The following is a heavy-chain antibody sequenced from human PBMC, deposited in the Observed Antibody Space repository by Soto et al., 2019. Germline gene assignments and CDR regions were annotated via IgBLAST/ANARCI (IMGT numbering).Heavy chain of an antibody. CDR3: TTLVPRWTYFDY. CDR2: IKSKTDGGTT. Sequence: GGSLRLSCAASGFTFSNAWMSWVRQAPGKGLEWVGRIKSKTDGGTTDYAAPVKGRFTISRDDSKNTLYLQMNSLKTEDTAVYCCTTLVPRWTYFDYWGQGTLVTVSS. CDR1: GFTFSNAW. D-gene: IGHD4-17*01. V-gene: IGHV3-15*01. J-gene: IGHJ4*02.